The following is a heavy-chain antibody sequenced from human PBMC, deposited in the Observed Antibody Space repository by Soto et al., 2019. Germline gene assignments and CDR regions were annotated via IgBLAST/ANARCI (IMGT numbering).Heavy chain of an antibody. J-gene: IGHJ4*02. CDR2: IYTDGGT. CDR1: GFTVSSNS. D-gene: IGHD3-16*01. CDR3: ARDNSMLGAPFHY. Sequence: EVELVETGGGLIQPGGSLRLSCAASGFTVSSNSMSWVRQAPGKGLEWVSLIYTDGGTYYGDSVKGRFTISRDTSKNTLSLQMTSLRADDTVVYYCARDNSMLGAPFHYWGQGTLVTVSS. V-gene: IGHV3-53*02.